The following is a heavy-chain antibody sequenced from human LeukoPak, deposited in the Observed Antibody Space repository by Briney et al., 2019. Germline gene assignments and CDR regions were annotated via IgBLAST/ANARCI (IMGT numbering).Heavy chain of an antibody. Sequence: ASVKVSCKASGYTFTSYGISWVRQAPGQGLEWMGWISADNGNTNYTQKLQGRVTMTTDTSMSTAYMELRSLRSDDTAVYYCAKGTSTVVTPRGWYFDLWGRGTLVTVSS. V-gene: IGHV1-18*01. CDR1: GYTFTSYG. D-gene: IGHD4-23*01. CDR2: ISADNGNT. J-gene: IGHJ2*01. CDR3: AKGTSTVVTPRGWYFDL.